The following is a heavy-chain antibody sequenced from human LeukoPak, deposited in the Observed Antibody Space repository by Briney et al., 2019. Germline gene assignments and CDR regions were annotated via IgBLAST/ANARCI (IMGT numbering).Heavy chain of an antibody. CDR3: ASGNYDFWSGHPNWFDP. CDR1: GGSISSYY. Sequence: PSETLSLTCTVSGGSISSYYWSWIRQPPGKGLEWIGYIYYSGSTNYNPSLKSRVTISVDTSKNQFSLKLSSVTAADTAVYYCASGNYDFWSGHPNWFDPWGQGTLVTVSS. CDR2: IYYSGST. J-gene: IGHJ5*02. V-gene: IGHV4-59*01. D-gene: IGHD3-3*01.